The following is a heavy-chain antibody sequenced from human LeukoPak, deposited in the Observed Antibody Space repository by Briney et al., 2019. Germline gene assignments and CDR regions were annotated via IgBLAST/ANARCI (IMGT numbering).Heavy chain of an antibody. CDR1: GFTFSAYG. CDR2: ISGGGDTT. CDR3: AKEDVVVVPPAAYYFDY. V-gene: IGHV3-23*01. Sequence: GSLRLSCVASGFTFSAYGMSWVRQAPGKGLEWVSAISGGGDTTWYADSVKGRFTISRDNSKNTVYLQMSSLGAGEDTAIYYCAKEDVVVVPPAAYYFDYWGQGTLVTVSS. J-gene: IGHJ4*02. D-gene: IGHD2-15*01.